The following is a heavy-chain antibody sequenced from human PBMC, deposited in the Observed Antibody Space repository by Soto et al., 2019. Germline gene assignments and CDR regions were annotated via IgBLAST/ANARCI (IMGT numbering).Heavy chain of an antibody. Sequence: TLSLTCAVSGGSISSGGYSWSWIRQPPGKGLEWTGYIYHSGSTYYNPSLKSRVTISVDRSKNQFSLKLSSVTAADTAVYYCARAHGGVRFLEWLPRGGMDVWGQGTTVTVSS. D-gene: IGHD3-3*01. V-gene: IGHV4-30-2*01. CDR2: IYHSGST. CDR3: ARAHGGVRFLEWLPRGGMDV. CDR1: GGSISSGGYS. J-gene: IGHJ6*02.